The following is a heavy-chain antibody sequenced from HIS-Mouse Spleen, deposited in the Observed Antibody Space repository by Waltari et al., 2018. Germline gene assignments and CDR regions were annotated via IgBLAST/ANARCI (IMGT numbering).Heavy chain of an antibody. J-gene: IGHJ4*02. CDR3: AREGIAAYYFDY. CDR1: GFTFSSYA. V-gene: IGHV3-30*04. Sequence: QVQLVESGGGVVQPGRSLRLSWAGSGFTFSSYARQWVRQAPGKGLEWVAVISYDGSNKYYADSVKGRFTISRDNSKNTLYLQMNSLRAEDTAVYYCAREGIAAYYFDYWGQGTLVTVSS. CDR2: ISYDGSNK. D-gene: IGHD6-13*01.